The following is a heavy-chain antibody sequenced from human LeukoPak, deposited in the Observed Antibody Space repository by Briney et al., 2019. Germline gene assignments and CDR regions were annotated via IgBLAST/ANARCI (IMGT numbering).Heavy chain of an antibody. CDR3: ARTLSSSRTAFDY. CDR2: ICYSGST. V-gene: IGHV4-39*01. CDR1: GGSISSSSYY. J-gene: IGHJ4*02. D-gene: IGHD6-13*01. Sequence: SETLSLTCTVSGGSISSSSYYWGWIRQPPGKGLEWIGSICYSGSTYYNPSLKSRVTISVDTSKNQFSLKLSSVTAADTAVYYCARTLSSSRTAFDYWGQGTLVTVSP.